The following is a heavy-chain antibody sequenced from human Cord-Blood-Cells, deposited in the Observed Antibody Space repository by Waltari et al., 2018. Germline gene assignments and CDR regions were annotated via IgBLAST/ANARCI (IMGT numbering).Heavy chain of an antibody. CDR3: ARRAVADY. CDR2: IKQDGSEK. J-gene: IGHJ4*02. Sequence: EVQLVESGGGLVQRGGSLRLSCADSGFTFSSDWMSWVRQAPGKGLEWVANIKQDGSEKYYVDSVKGRFTISRDNAKNSLYLQMNSLRAEDTAVYYCARRAVADYWGQGTLVTVSS. CDR1: GFTFSSDW. D-gene: IGHD6-19*01. V-gene: IGHV3-7*01.